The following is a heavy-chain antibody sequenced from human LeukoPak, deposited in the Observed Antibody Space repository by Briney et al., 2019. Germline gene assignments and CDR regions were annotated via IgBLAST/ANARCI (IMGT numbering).Heavy chain of an antibody. CDR3: ARSSGYYSSSFEAGYYGMDV. CDR1: GDSISSSSSY. D-gene: IGHD3-22*01. J-gene: IGHJ6*02. Sequence: SETLSLTCIVSGDSISSSSSYWGWIRQPPGKGLEWIGSRYYRGSTYYNPSLKSRVTISVDTSKNQFSLKLSSVTAADTAVYYCARSSGYYSSSFEAGYYGMDVWGQGTTVTVSS. V-gene: IGHV4-39*07. CDR2: RYYRGST.